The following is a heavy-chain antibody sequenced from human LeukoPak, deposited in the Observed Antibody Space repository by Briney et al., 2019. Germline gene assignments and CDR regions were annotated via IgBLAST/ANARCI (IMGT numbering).Heavy chain of an antibody. CDR1: GFTFSRCA. CDR2: ISGSGGST. J-gene: IGHJ6*03. Sequence: PGGSLRLSCAASGFTFSRCAMSWVRQAPGKGLEWVSAISGSGGSTYYADSVKGRFTISRDNSKNTLYLQMNSLRAEDTAVYYCAKDLGVTGYYYYYMDVWGKGTTVTVSS. CDR3: AKDLGVTGYYYYYMDV. V-gene: IGHV3-23*01. D-gene: IGHD4-11*01.